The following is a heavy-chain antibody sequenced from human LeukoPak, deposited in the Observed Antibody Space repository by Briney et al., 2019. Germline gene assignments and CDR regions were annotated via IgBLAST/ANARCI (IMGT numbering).Heavy chain of an antibody. J-gene: IGHJ4*02. CDR2: ITPSGGT. Sequence: ASVKVSCKASGYTFTSYSIRWVRQAPGQGLEWMGWITPSGGTNYTQKFQGRVTMTRDTSISTAYMDLSRPRRDDSAVFYCARVRDRSGWGDFDYWGQGTLVTVSS. CDR1: GYTFTSYS. V-gene: IGHV1-2*02. D-gene: IGHD6-19*01. CDR3: ARVRDRSGWGDFDY.